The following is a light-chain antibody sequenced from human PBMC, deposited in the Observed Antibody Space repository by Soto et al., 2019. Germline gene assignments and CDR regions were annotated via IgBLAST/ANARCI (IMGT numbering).Light chain of an antibody. V-gene: IGKV3D-20*02. CDR2: GAY. Sequence: EIVLTQSPGTLSLSPGERATLSCRASQSVSSSYLAWYQQKPGQAPRLLIYGAYTRAAGIQARFSGSGSGTEFTLTIRSLQSEDFAVYYCKQRSNWPPTFGGGTKVDNK. CDR1: QSVSSSY. CDR3: KQRSNWPPT. J-gene: IGKJ4*01.